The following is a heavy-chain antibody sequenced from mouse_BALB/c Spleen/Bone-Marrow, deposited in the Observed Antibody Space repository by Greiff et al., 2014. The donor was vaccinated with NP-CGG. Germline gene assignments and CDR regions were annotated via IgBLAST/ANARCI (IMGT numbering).Heavy chain of an antibody. V-gene: IGHV1-9*01. J-gene: IGHJ3*01. Sequence: VQVVESGAELMKPGASVKISCKATGYTFSSYWIEWVNQRPGHGLEWIGEILPGSGTTHYNEKFKDKATFTADTSSNTAYMQLGSLTSEDSAVYYCARGGYDTSIFAYWGQGTLVTVSA. CDR1: GYTFSSYW. D-gene: IGHD2-3*01. CDR2: ILPGSGTT. CDR3: ARGGYDTSIFAY.